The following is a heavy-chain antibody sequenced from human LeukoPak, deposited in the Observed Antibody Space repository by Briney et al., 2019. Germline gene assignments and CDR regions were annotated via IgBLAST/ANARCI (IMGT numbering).Heavy chain of an antibody. V-gene: IGHV5-51*01. CDR3: ARQRQWLAVPHDAFDI. CDR1: GYSFTSYW. D-gene: IGHD6-19*01. CDR2: TYPGDSDT. J-gene: IGHJ3*02. Sequence: GESLKISCKGSGYSFTSYWIGWVRQMPGKGLEWMGITYPGDSDTRYSPSFQGQVTISADKSISTAYLQWSSLKASDTAMYYCARQRQWLAVPHDAFDIWGQGTMVTVSS.